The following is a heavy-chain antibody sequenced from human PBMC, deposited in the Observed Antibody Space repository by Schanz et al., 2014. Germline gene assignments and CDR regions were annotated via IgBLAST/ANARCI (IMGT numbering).Heavy chain of an antibody. D-gene: IGHD2-8*01. Sequence: QLQLQESGPGLVKPSETLSLTCTVSGGSISSSTYYWGWIRQPPGKGLEWIGIIYYSGSTYYNTSLKSQFTIAVAATKNQFFLRRLSVPAADTAVYYCAKTSVLYPWGYFDYWGQGTLVTVSS. J-gene: IGHJ4*02. V-gene: IGHV4-39*01. CDR2: IYYSGST. CDR3: AKTSVLYPWGYFDY. CDR1: GGSISSSTYY.